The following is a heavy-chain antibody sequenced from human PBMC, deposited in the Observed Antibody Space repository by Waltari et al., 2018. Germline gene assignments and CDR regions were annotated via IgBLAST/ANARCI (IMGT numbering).Heavy chain of an antibody. Sequence: QVQRQESGPGLVKPSATLSLTCTVPGGSISSYYWSWIRQPPGKGLEWIGYIYHSGSTNYNPSLKSRVTISVDTSKNQFSLKLSSVTAADTAVYYCARGGWHYFDYWGQGTLVTVSS. D-gene: IGHD3-22*01. CDR1: GGSISSYY. V-gene: IGHV4-59*01. CDR3: ARGGWHYFDY. J-gene: IGHJ4*02. CDR2: IYHSGST.